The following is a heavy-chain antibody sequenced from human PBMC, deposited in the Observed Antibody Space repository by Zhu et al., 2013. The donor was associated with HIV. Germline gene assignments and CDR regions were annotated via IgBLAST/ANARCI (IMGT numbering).Heavy chain of an antibody. CDR1: GYSFTNYG. Sequence: QVQLVQSGAEVKTPGASVKVSCKTSGYSFTNYGISWVRQAPGQGLEWMGWINCNNGGTKYAQKFQGRVTMTSDTSISTAYMDLNSLTSDDTAVYFCAREGGGYSSGWYGFDIYGQGTMVTVSS. CDR3: AREGGGYSSGWYGFDI. V-gene: IGHV1-18*01. D-gene: IGHD6-19*01. CDR2: INCNNGGT. J-gene: IGHJ3*02.